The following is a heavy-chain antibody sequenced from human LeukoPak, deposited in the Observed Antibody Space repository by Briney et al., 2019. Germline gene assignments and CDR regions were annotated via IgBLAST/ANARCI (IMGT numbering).Heavy chain of an antibody. Sequence: WETLSLTCAVYGGSFGGYYWNWIRQPPGKGLEWIGEINHSGSTNYNPSLKSRVTISVDTSKSQFSLKLTSVTAADTAVYFCAINSAYSSSSGTNLWGQGTLVTVSS. V-gene: IGHV4-34*01. CDR2: INHSGST. CDR1: GGSFGGYY. CDR3: AINSAYSSSSGTNL. D-gene: IGHD6-6*01. J-gene: IGHJ4*02.